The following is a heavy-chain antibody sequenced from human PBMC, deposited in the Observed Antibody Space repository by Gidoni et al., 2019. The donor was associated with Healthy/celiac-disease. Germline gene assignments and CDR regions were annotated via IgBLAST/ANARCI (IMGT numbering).Heavy chain of an antibody. D-gene: IGHD4-17*01. CDR1: GFHFSSYA. J-gene: IGHJ6*02. V-gene: IGHV3-23*01. Sequence: EVHLLESGGGLVQPGGSLRLSCAASGFHFSSYAMSWGRQAPGQGLEWVSASRGSGGSTYYADSVKGRFTISRDNSKNTLYLQMNSLRAEDTAVYYCAKVTTVTPFYYYYYGMDVWGQGTTVTVSS. CDR2: SRGSGGST. CDR3: AKVTTVTPFYYYYYGMDV.